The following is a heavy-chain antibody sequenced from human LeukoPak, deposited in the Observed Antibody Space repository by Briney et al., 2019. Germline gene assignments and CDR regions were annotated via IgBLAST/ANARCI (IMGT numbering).Heavy chain of an antibody. CDR3: ARAEPLKSYYDFWSGSDSSGEIDY. V-gene: IGHV4-34*01. CDR1: GGSFSGYY. J-gene: IGHJ4*02. D-gene: IGHD3-3*01. CDR2: INHSGST. Sequence: SETLSLTCAVYGGSFSGYYWSWIRQPPGKGLEWIGEINHSGSTNYNPSLKSRVTISVDTSKNQFSLKLSSVTAADTAVYYCARAEPLKSYYDFWSGSDSSGEIDYWGQGTLVTVPS.